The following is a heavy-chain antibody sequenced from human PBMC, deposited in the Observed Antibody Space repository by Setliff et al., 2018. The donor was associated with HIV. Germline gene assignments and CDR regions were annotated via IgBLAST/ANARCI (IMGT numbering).Heavy chain of an antibody. CDR1: GFIFNNFW. D-gene: IGHD6-6*01. J-gene: IGHJ4*02. CDR3: ARDWPSSTAAGDC. V-gene: IGHV3-74*01. CDR2: ISGSGTTT. Sequence: PGGSLRLSCSTSGFIFNNFWMHWVRQAPGKGLVWVSCISGSGTTTKYADFVKGRFTISRDNAKSTLYLQMNSLRVEDTAVYYCARDWPSSTAAGDCWGQGTLVTVSS.